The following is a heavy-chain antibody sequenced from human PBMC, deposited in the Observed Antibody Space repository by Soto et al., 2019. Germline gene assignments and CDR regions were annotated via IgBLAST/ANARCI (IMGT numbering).Heavy chain of an antibody. CDR1: GYTSTSYG. D-gene: IGHD3-22*01. CDR2: ISAYNGNT. Sequence: ASVKVSCKASGYTSTSYGISWVRQAPGQGLEWMGWISAYNGNTNYAQKFQGRVTMTRDTSTSTVYMELRSLRSDDTAVYYCATTPYDSSGKWGQGTLVTVSS. V-gene: IGHV1-18*01. J-gene: IGHJ4*02. CDR3: ATTPYDSSGK.